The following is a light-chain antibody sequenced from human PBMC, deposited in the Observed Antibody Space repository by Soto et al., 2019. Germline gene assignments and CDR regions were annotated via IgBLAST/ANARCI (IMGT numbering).Light chain of an antibody. CDR2: AAS. CDR3: QKYNSAPRT. CDR1: QGISNY. J-gene: IGKJ1*01. V-gene: IGKV1-27*01. Sequence: DIQMTQSPSSLSASVGDRVTITCRASQGISNYLAWYQQKPGKVPKLLIYAASTLQSGVPSRCSGSGSGTDFTLTISTLQPEDVATYYCQKYNSAPRTFGQRIKVEIK.